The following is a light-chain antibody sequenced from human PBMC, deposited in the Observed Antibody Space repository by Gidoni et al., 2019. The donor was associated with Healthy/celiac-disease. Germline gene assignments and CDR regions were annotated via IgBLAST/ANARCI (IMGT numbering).Light chain of an antibody. CDR3: QQRSNWQWT. V-gene: IGKV3-11*01. CDR2: DAS. J-gene: IGKJ1*01. Sequence: DSVLTQSPATLPLSRGERATLSCRASQSVSSYLAWSQQKPGQAPRLLIYDASNRATGIPARFRGGWSGTDFTLTISSLKPEDFALYYCQQRSNWQWTFGQGTNVELK. CDR1: QSVSSY.